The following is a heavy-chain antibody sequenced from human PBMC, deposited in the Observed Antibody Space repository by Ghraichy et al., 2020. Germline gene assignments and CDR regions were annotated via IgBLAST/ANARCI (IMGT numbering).Heavy chain of an antibody. CDR3: ARASGHVRRGLMTFDY. CDR1: GFTFSSYW. V-gene: IGHV3-7*01. D-gene: IGHD2-8*01. J-gene: IGHJ4*02. CDR2: IQQDGSEK. Sequence: ETLSLTCAASGFTFSSYWMSWVRQAPGKGLEWVSNIQQDGSEKYYVDSVKGRFTISRDNAKNSLYLQMNSLRAEDTAVYYCARASGHVRRGLMTFDYWGQGTLVTVSS.